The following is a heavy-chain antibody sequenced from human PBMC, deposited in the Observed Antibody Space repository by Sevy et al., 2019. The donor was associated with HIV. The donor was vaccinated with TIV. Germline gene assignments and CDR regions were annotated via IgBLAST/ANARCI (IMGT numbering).Heavy chain of an antibody. CDR1: GFTFSSYW. CDR3: ARDRSHVLRYFDWLLDWFDP. J-gene: IGHJ5*02. Sequence: GESLKISCAASGFTFSSYWMSWVRQAPGKGLEWVANIKQDGSEKYYVDSVKGRFTIFRDNAKNSLYLQMNSLRAEDTAVYYCARDRSHVLRYFDWLLDWFDPWGQGTLVTVSS. D-gene: IGHD3-9*01. V-gene: IGHV3-7*01. CDR2: IKQDGSEK.